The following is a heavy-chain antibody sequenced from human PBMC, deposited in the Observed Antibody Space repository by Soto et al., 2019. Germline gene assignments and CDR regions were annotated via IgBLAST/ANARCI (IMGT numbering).Heavy chain of an antibody. CDR2: IYHSGST. V-gene: IGHV4-30-2*01. CDR1: GGSISSGGYS. D-gene: IGHD6-6*01. CDR3: ARGSSPSVFLDY. Sequence: SETLSLTCTVSGGSISSGGYSWSWIRQPPGKGLEWIGDIYHSGSTYYNPSLKSRVTISVDRSKNQFSLKLSSVTAAATGVYYRARGSSPSVFLDYGGRGTLVPVSS. J-gene: IGHJ4*02.